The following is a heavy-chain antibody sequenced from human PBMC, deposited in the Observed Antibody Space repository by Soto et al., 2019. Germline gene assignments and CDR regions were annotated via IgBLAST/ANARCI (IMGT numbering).Heavy chain of an antibody. Sequence: SETLSLTCSVSGGSINSGRSSWNWIRQSPGKGLEWIASIYHSGSTYYNPSLKSRVGISVDRPENQFSLKLSSVTAADTAVYYCARVRYYYDSSGYQNWFDPWGQGTLVTVSS. J-gene: IGHJ5*02. CDR1: GGSINSGRSS. D-gene: IGHD3-22*01. CDR2: IYHSGST. V-gene: IGHV4-30-2*06. CDR3: ARVRYYYDSSGYQNWFDP.